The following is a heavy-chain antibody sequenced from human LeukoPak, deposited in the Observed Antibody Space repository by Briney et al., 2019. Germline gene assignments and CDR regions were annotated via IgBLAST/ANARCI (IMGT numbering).Heavy chain of an antibody. J-gene: IGHJ4*02. CDR3: ARDTINWNYFDY. CDR1: GFTFSSYW. V-gene: IGHV3-7*01. D-gene: IGHD1-1*01. Sequence: GGSLRLSCAASGFTFSSYWMSWVRQAPGKGREGVANIKQDGSEKYYVDSVKGRFTISRDNAKNSLYLQMNSLRAEDTAVYYCARDTINWNYFDYWGQGTLVTVSS. CDR2: IKQDGSEK.